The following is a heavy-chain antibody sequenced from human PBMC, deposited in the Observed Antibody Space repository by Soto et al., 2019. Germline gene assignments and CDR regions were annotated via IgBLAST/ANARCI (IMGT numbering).Heavy chain of an antibody. CDR3: ARDLYSGSYYGYYYYGMDV. Sequence: PGGSLRLSCAASGFTFSSYSMNWVRQAPGKGLEWVSYISSSSSTIYYADSVKGRFTISRDNANSSLYLQMNSLRDEDTAVYYCARDLYSGSYYGYYYYGMDVWGQGTTVTVSS. CDR1: GFTFSSYS. CDR2: ISSSSSTI. J-gene: IGHJ6*02. V-gene: IGHV3-48*02. D-gene: IGHD1-26*01.